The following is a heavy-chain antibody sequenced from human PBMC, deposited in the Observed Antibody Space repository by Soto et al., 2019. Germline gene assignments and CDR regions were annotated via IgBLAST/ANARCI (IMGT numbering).Heavy chain of an antibody. V-gene: IGHV4-59*01. J-gene: IGHJ4*02. CDR3: ARQKQGGAPPVFDY. CDR1: GGSISSYY. D-gene: IGHD3-16*01. CDR2: IYYSGST. Sequence: SETPYITCAVSGGSISSYYWSWIRQPPGKGLEWIGYIYYSGSTNYNPSLKSRVTISVDTSKNQFSLKLSSVTAADTAVYYCARQKQGGAPPVFDYWGQGTLVTVSS.